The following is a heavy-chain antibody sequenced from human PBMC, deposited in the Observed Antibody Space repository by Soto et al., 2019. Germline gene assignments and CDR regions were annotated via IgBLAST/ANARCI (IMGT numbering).Heavy chain of an antibody. J-gene: IGHJ3*02. CDR3: ARDAIAFDI. CDR1: GGSISSYY. Sequence: PSETLSLTCTVSGGSISSYYWSWIRQPPGKGLEWIGEIYHSGSTNYNPSLKSRVTISVDKSKNQFSLKLSSVTAADTAVYYCARDAIAFDIWGQGTMVT. D-gene: IGHD2-2*01. V-gene: IGHV4-59*12. CDR2: IYHSGST.